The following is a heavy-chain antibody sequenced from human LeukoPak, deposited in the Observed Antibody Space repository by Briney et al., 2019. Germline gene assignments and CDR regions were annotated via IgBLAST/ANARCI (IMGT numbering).Heavy chain of an antibody. D-gene: IGHD3-10*01. CDR1: GDSVSTASNA. V-gene: IGHV6-1*01. Sequence: SQTLSLTCAISGDSVSTASNAWYWIRQSPSRGLEWLGRTYYNSKWYTDYAVSVSGRTTINPDTSRNQLSLQLSFVTPEDTAVYYCARVFYGSGSTHYYYYYGMDVWGQGTTVTVSS. CDR3: ARVFYGSGSTHYYYYYGMDV. CDR2: TYYNSKWYT. J-gene: IGHJ6*02.